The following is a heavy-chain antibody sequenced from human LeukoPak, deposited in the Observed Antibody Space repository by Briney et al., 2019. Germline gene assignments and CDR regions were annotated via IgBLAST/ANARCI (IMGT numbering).Heavy chain of an antibody. V-gene: IGHV3-21*01. CDR1: GGSISSSSYY. Sequence: ETLSLTCTVSGGSISSSSYYWGWVRQAPGKGLEWVSSISSSSSYIYYADSVKGRFTISRDNAKNSLYLQMNSLRAEDTAVYYCARNRPTQEMDYWGQGTLVTVSS. J-gene: IGHJ4*02. CDR3: ARNRPTQEMDY. CDR2: ISSSSSYI. D-gene: IGHD5-24*01.